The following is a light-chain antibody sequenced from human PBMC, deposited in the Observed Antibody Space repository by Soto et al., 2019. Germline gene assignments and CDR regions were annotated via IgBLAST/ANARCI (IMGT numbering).Light chain of an antibody. CDR1: SNDVGGYKY. V-gene: IGLV2-14*01. CDR3: TSFTSITTVV. J-gene: IGLJ2*01. CDR2: EVN. Sequence: QSALTQPASVPGSPGQSITISCTGTSNDVGGYKYVSWYQQHPGKAPKLMIYEVNNRPSGVSNRFSGSKSGNTASLTISGLQAADEADYYCTSFTSITTVVFGGGTKVTVL.